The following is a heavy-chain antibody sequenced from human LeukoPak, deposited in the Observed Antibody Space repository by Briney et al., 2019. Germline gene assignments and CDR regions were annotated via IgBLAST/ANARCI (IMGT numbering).Heavy chain of an antibody. CDR3: ARNYDSSGYYRYYCDY. CDR2: IYYSGST. D-gene: IGHD3-22*01. Sequence: SETLSLTCTVSGGSISSSSYYWGWIRQPPGKGLEWIGSIYYSGSTYYNPSLKSRVTISVDTSKNQFSLKLSSVTAADTAVYYCARNYDSSGYYRYYCDYWGQGTLVTVSS. J-gene: IGHJ4*02. CDR1: GGSISSSSYY. V-gene: IGHV4-39*07.